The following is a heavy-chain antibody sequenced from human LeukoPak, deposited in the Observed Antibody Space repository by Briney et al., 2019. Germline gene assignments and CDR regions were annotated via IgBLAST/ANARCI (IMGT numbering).Heavy chain of an antibody. CDR2: IWYDGSRE. CDR3: ARRNYGYLVDH. D-gene: IGHD3-22*01. CDR1: VFDFSSYG. Sequence: PGGSLRLSRAPSVFDFSSYGMHWVRQAPGKGLESVAVIWYDGSREYYADSVKGRFTISRDNSKNMVYLQMNSLRVEDTAVYYCARRNYGYLVDHWGQGTLVTVSS. J-gene: IGHJ4*02. V-gene: IGHV3-33*03.